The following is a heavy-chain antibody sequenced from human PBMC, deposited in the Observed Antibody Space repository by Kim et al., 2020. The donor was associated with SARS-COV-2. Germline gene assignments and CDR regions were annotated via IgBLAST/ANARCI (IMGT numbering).Heavy chain of an antibody. D-gene: IGHD2-21*01. V-gene: IGHV4-59*13. CDR3: AREEIAYCGGDCYSNYFDY. J-gene: IGHJ4*02. CDR2: IYYSGST. Sequence: SETLSLTCTVSGGSISSYYWSWIRQPPGKGLEWIGYIYYSGSTNYNPSLKSRVTISVDTSKNQFSLKLSSVTAADTAVYYCAREEIAYCGGDCYSNYFDYWGQGTLVTVSS. CDR1: GGSISSYY.